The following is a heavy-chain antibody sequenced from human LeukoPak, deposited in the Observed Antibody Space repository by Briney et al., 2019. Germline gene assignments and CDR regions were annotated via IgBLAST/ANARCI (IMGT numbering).Heavy chain of an antibody. D-gene: IGHD3-10*01. Sequence: RGSLRLSCVASGFTVSSNYMSWGRQARGKALEWGLDIYSGGSTYYADSVKGRFTISRDNSKNTLYLQMNSLRGEDTAVYYCASGSGSYRTPYYYMDVWGTGTTVTVSS. CDR1: GFTVSSNY. J-gene: IGHJ6*03. CDR2: IYSGGST. CDR3: ASGSGSYRTPYYYMDV. V-gene: IGHV3-53*01.